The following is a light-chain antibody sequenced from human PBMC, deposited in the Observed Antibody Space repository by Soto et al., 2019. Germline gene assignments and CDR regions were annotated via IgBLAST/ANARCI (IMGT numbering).Light chain of an antibody. CDR3: QQYGRSLFT. V-gene: IGKV3-20*01. CDR2: GAS. CDR1: QSVSSSY. J-gene: IGKJ2*01. Sequence: EIVLTQSPGTLSLSPGERATLSCRASQSVSSSYLAWYQQKPGQAPRLLIYGASSRATCIPDRFSGSGSGTDFTLNISRLEPEDFGVYYCQQYGRSLFTFGQGTKLEIK.